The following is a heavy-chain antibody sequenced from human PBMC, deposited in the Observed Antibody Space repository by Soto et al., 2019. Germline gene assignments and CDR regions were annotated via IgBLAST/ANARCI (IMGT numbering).Heavy chain of an antibody. Sequence: GGSLRLSCAASGFTFSSYWMSWVRQAPGKGLEWVANIKQDGSEKYYVDSVKGRFTISRDNAKNSLYLQMNSLRAEDTAVYYCAGEVPAVRGVIRPITYYYMDVWGKGTTVTVSS. CDR2: IKQDGSEK. J-gene: IGHJ6*03. CDR3: AGEVPAVRGVIRPITYYYMDV. V-gene: IGHV3-7*01. CDR1: GFTFSSYW. D-gene: IGHD3-10*01.